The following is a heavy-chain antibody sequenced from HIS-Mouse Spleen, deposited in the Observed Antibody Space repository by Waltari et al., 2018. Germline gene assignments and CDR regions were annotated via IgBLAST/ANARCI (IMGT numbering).Heavy chain of an antibody. CDR3: ARHSSCSLGYSSGWYYFDY. Sequence: QLQLQESGPGLVKPSETLSLTCTVSGGSISSSSYYWGWTRQPPGKWLEWIGSIYYSGSTYYNPSLKSRVTISVDTSKNQFSLKLSSVTAADTAVYYCARHSSCSLGYSSGWYYFDYWGQGTLVTVSS. D-gene: IGHD6-19*01. CDR1: GGSISSSSYY. CDR2: IYYSGST. V-gene: IGHV4-39*01. J-gene: IGHJ4*02.